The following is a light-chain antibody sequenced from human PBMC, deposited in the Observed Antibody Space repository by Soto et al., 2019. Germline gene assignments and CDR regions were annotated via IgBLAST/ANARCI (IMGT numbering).Light chain of an antibody. V-gene: IGKV2-28*01. CDR2: LGS. J-gene: IGKJ2*01. Sequence: DIVMTQSPLSLPVTPGEPASISCRSSQSLLHSNGYNYLDWYLQKPGQSPQLLIYLGSNRASGVPDRFSGSGSGTDFTLKISRVEAEDVGVYYCMQALQTPPYTFGHGTKLEIK. CDR3: MQALQTPPYT. CDR1: QSLLHSNGYNY.